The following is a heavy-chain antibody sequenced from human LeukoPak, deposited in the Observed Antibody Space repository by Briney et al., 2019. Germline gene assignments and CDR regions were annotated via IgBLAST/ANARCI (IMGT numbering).Heavy chain of an antibody. CDR3: ARSRGVSGYDFAY. J-gene: IGHJ4*02. Sequence: GGSLRFSCAASGFTFSSYAMSWVRQAPGKGLEWVSAISGSGGSTYYVDSVKGRFTISRDNSKNTLYLQMNSLRVEDTAVYYCARSRGVSGYDFAYWGQGTLVTVSS. D-gene: IGHD5-12*01. V-gene: IGHV3-23*01. CDR1: GFTFSSYA. CDR2: ISGSGGST.